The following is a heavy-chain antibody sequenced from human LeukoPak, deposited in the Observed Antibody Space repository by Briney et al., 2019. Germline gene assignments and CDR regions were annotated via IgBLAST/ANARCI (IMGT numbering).Heavy chain of an antibody. J-gene: IGHJ6*03. V-gene: IGHV7-4-1*02. D-gene: IGHD6-19*01. CDR1: GYTFTGYY. Sequence: ASVKVSCKASGYTFTGYYMHWVRQAPGQGLEWMGWINTNTGNPTYAQGFTGRFVFSLDTSVSTAYLQISSLKAEDTAVYYCAREAYSSGWYYYYYYMDVWGKGTTVTVSS. CDR2: INTNTGNP. CDR3: AREAYSSGWYYYYYYMDV.